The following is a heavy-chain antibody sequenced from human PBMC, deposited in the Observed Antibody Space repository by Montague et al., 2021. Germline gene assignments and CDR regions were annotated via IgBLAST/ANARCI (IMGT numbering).Heavy chain of an antibody. CDR3: ARWRVYYDSSGYAA. D-gene: IGHD3-22*01. Sequence: YLRLSCAASGFTFSTFPMHWVRQAPGKGPEWVALISHDGSNKYYADSVRGRFTVSRDNSKNTLYLQTSSLRADDTAVYYCARWRVYYDSSGYAAWGRGTLVTVSS. V-gene: IGHV3-30-3*01. J-gene: IGHJ5*02. CDR2: ISHDGSNK. CDR1: GFTFSTFP.